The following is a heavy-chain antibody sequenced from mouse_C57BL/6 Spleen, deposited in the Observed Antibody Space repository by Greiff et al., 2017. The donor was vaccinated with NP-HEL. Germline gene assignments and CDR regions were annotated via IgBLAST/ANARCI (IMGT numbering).Heavy chain of an antibody. V-gene: IGHV2-4*01. Sequence: VQRVESGPGLVQPSQSLSITCTVSGFSLTSYGVHWVRQPPGKGLEWLGVIWSGGSTDYNAAFISRLSISKDNSKSQVFFKMNSLQADDTAIYYCAKNRGWDYWYFDVWGTGTTVTVSS. D-gene: IGHD3-3*01. J-gene: IGHJ1*03. CDR3: AKNRGWDYWYFDV. CDR2: IWSGGST. CDR1: GFSLTSYG.